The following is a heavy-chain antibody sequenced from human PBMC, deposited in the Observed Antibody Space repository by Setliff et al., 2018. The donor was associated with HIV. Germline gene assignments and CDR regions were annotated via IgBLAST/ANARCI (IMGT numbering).Heavy chain of an antibody. Sequence: ASVKVSCKASGYTFTDYYMHWVRQAPGQGLEWMGWINPNCGATHYAQMFRDSVIMTRDTSISTVYIRLISLKSDDTAVYYCARISPTLDYWGQGTLVTVSS. CDR2: INPNCGAT. J-gene: IGHJ4*02. CDR3: ARISPTLDY. V-gene: IGHV1-2*02. CDR1: GYTFTDYY.